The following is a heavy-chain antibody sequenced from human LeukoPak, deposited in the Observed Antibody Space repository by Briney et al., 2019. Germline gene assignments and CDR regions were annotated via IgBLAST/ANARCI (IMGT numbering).Heavy chain of an antibody. J-gene: IGHJ6*03. V-gene: IGHV4-4*07. Sequence: SETLSLTCTVSGGSISSYYWSWIRQPAGKGLEWIGRIYTSGSTNYNPSLKSRVTMSVDTSKNQFSLKLSSVTAADTAVYYCARVQWLVRSAYYYYSMDVWGKGTTLTVSS. D-gene: IGHD6-19*01. CDR2: IYTSGST. CDR1: GGSISSYY. CDR3: ARVQWLVRSAYYYYSMDV.